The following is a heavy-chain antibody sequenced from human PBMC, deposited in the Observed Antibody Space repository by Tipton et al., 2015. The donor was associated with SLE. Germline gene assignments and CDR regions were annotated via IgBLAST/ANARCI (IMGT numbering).Heavy chain of an antibody. CDR3: AKVAFEGIDAFDI. V-gene: IGHV3-74*01. Sequence: SLRLSCAASGFTFSSYWMHWVRQAPGKGLVWVSRINSDGSSTSYADSVKGRFTISRDNSKNTLYLQMNSLRAEDTAVYYCAKVAFEGIDAFDIWGQGTMVTVSS. D-gene: IGHD3-10*01. CDR2: INSDGSST. J-gene: IGHJ3*02. CDR1: GFTFSSYW.